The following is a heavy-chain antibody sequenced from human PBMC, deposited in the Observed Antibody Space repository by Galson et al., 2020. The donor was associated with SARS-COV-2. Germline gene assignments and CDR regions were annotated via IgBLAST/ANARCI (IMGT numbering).Heavy chain of an antibody. V-gene: IGHV1-2*02. CDR1: GYTFTGYY. CDR3: ARGLSMMAGGLVGY. CDR2: INPNSGGT. D-gene: IGHD6-19*01. J-gene: IGHJ4*02. Sequence: KVSCKASGYTFTGYYMHWVRQAPGQGLEWMGWINPNSGGTNYAQKFQGRVTMTRDTSISTAYMELSRLRSDDTAVYYCARGLSMMAGGLVGYWGQGTLVTVSS.